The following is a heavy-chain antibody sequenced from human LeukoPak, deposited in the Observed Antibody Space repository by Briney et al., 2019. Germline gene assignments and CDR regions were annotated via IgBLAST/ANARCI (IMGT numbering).Heavy chain of an antibody. CDR2: INHSGST. Sequence: SETLSLTCAVYGGSFSGYYWSWIRQPPGKGLEWIGEINHSGSTNYNPSLTSRVTISVDTSKNQFSLKLSSVTAADTAVYYCARAIHPLGGPALPVRSGGMDVWGKGTTVTVSS. J-gene: IGHJ6*04. V-gene: IGHV4-34*01. CDR3: ARAIHPLGGPALPVRSGGMDV. CDR1: GGSFSGYY. D-gene: IGHD3-16*01.